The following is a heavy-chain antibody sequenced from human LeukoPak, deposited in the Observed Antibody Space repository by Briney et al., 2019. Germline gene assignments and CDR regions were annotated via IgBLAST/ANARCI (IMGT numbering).Heavy chain of an antibody. D-gene: IGHD3-9*01. CDR1: GYTFTSYG. CDR2: ISAYNGNT. CDR3: ARNVLRYFDWFRPIDY. Sequence: ASVKVSYKASGYTFTSYGISWVRQAPGQGLEWMGWISAYNGNTNYAQKLQGRVTMTTDTSTSTAYMELRSLRSDDTAVYYCARNVLRYFDWFRPIDYWGQGTLVTVSS. J-gene: IGHJ4*02. V-gene: IGHV1-18*01.